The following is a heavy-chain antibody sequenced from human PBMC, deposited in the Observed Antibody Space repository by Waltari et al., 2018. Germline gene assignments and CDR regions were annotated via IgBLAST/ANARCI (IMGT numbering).Heavy chain of an antibody. V-gene: IGHV3-30-3*01. CDR1: GFTFSSYA. D-gene: IGHD3-22*01. J-gene: IGHJ4*02. CDR3: ARGGDDGRGYYPRDY. Sequence: QVQLVESGGGVVQPGRSLRLSCAASGFTFSSYALHWSRQAPGKGLECVAVISYDGSNKYYADSVKGRFTISRDNSKNTLYLQMNSLRAEDTAVYFCARGGDDGRGYYPRDYWGQGTLVTVSS. CDR2: ISYDGSNK.